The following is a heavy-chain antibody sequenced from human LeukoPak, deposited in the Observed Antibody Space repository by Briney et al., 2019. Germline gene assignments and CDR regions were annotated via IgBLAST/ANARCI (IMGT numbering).Heavy chain of an antibody. CDR1: GFTFNDYS. D-gene: IGHD1-26*01. V-gene: IGHV3-21*01. CDR3: VRDRSGSYPYYFDF. J-gene: IGHJ4*02. CDR2: ISSRSSYI. Sequence: GGSLRLSCAASGFTFNDYSMNWVRQPPGKGLEWVSSISSRSSYISYADSVNGRFTISRDNAKNSLYLEMNSLRAEDTAVYYCVRDRSGSYPYYFDFWGQGTLLTASS.